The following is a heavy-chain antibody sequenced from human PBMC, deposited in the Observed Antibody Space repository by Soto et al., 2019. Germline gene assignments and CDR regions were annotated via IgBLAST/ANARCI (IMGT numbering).Heavy chain of an antibody. CDR2: IYGGGRT. V-gene: IGHV3-66*01. Sequence: GGSLRLSCAASGFTVSGNYMSWVRQAPGKGLEWVSVIYGGGRTYYADSVKGRFTISRDNSKNTLYLQMNSLRAEDTAVYYCARDRDYGDYDYWGQGTLVTVSS. CDR1: GFTVSGNY. J-gene: IGHJ4*02. D-gene: IGHD4-17*01. CDR3: ARDRDYGDYDY.